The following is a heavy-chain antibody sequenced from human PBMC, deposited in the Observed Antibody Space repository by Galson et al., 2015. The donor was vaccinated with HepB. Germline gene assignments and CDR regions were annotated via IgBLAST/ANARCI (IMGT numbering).Heavy chain of an antibody. CDR1: GFTFSSYG. CDR2: ISYDGGNK. D-gene: IGHD1-1*01. J-gene: IGHJ6*02. CDR3: AKDLEPRLPVRLYYGMDV. Sequence: SLRLSCAASGFTFSSYGMHWVRQAPGKGLEWVAVISYDGGNKYYADSVKGRFTISRDNSKNTLYLQMNSLRAEDTAVYYCAKDLEPRLPVRLYYGMDVWGQGTTVTVSS. V-gene: IGHV3-30*18.